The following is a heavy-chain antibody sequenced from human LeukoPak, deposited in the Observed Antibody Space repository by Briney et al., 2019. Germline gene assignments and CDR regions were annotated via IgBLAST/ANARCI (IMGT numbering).Heavy chain of an antibody. V-gene: IGHV1-3*01. CDR1: GYTFTSYA. CDR3: ATISRGYSYGHDAFDI. Sequence: GASVKVSCKASGYTFTSYAMHWVRQAPGQRLEWMGWINAGNGNTKYSQKFQGRVTITRDTSASTAYMELSSLRSEDTAVYYCATISRGYSYGHDAFDIWGRGTMVTVSS. CDR2: INAGNGNT. J-gene: IGHJ3*02. D-gene: IGHD5-18*01.